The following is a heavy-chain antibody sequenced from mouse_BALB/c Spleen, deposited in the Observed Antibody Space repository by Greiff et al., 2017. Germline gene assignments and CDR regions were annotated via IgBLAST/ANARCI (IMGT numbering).Heavy chain of an antibody. CDR3: ARITTATAMDY. V-gene: IGHV5-6*01. J-gene: IGHJ4*01. Sequence: EVHLVESGGDLVKPGGSLKLSCAASGFTFSSYGMSWVRQTPDKRLEWVATISSGGSYTYYPDSVKGRFTISRDNAKNTLYLQMSSLKSEDTAMYYCARITTATAMDYWGQGTSVTVSS. CDR2: ISSGGSYT. CDR1: GFTFSSYG. D-gene: IGHD1-2*01.